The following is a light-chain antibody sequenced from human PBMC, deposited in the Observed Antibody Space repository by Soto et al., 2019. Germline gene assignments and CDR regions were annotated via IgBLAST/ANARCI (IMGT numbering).Light chain of an antibody. J-gene: IGLJ3*02. CDR3: SSYTSSNSFL. V-gene: IGLV2-14*03. Sequence: QSALTQPASVSGSPGQSITISCTGTSSDVGGYKYVSWYQQHPGKAPKLIIFDVINRPSGVSNRFSGSKSGNTASLTISGLQAEDEADYYCSSYTSSNSFLFGGGTKVTVL. CDR2: DVI. CDR1: SSDVGGYKY.